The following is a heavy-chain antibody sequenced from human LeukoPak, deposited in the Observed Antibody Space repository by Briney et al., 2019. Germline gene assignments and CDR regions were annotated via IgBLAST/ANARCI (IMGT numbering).Heavy chain of an antibody. D-gene: IGHD1-26*01. Sequence: GASVKVSCKASGYTFTSYDINWVRQATGQGLEWMGWMNPNSGNTGYAQKFQGRVTMTRNTSISTAYMELSSLRSEDTAVYYCARAGPYSEALGYWGQGTLVTVSS. J-gene: IGHJ4*02. V-gene: IGHV1-8*01. CDR2: MNPNSGNT. CDR3: ARAGPYSEALGY. CDR1: GYTFTSYD.